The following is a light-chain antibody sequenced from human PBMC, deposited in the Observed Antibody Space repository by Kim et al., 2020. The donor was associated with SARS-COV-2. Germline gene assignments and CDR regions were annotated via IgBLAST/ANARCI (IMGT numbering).Light chain of an antibody. CDR3: QKYNSAPWT. Sequence: ASVGDRVTITCRASQDIANSLAWYQQKPGKVPQVLIYAASTLQSGVPSRFSGSGSWTEFTLTIGSLQTEDVATYYCQKYNSAPWTFGPGTKVDIK. V-gene: IGKV1-27*01. CDR2: AAS. CDR1: QDIANS. J-gene: IGKJ1*01.